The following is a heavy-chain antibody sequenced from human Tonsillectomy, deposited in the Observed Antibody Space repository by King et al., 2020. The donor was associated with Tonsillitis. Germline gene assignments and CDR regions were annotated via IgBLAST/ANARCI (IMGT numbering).Heavy chain of an antibody. CDR3: TRDSEAVAGITLDY. CDR1: GFTFGDFG. Sequence: VQLVESGGGLVQPGRSLRLSCRASGFTFGDFGMSWFRQAPGKGLEWGGFIRSKGYGGTTEYAASVKGRFTISRDDSKSIAYLQMNSLKTEDTAVYFCTRDSEAVAGITLDYWGQGTLVTVSS. CDR2: IRSKGYGGTT. V-gene: IGHV3-49*03. J-gene: IGHJ4*02. D-gene: IGHD6-19*01.